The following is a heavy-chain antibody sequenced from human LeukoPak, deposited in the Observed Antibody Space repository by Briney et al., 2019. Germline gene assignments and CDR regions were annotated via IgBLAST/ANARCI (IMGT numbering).Heavy chain of an antibody. D-gene: IGHD3-16*02. CDR3: ARNRVSVTDY. Sequence: GGSLRLSCAASGFTFNNYAMTWVRQAPGKGLEWVSTIVNTGNTTYYGDSVQGRFTISRDNSKNTLYLQMNSLRAEDTAVYYCARNRVSVTDYWGQGTLVTVSA. J-gene: IGHJ4*02. CDR1: GFTFNNYA. V-gene: IGHV3-23*01. CDR2: IVNTGNTT.